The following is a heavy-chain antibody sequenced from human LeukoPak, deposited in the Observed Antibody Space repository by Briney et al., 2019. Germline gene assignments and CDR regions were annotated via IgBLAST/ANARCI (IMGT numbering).Heavy chain of an antibody. CDR2: INHSGST. Sequence: SETLSLTCAVYGGSFSGYYWSWIRQPPGKGLEWIGEINHSGSTNYNPSLKSRVTISVDTSKNQFSLKLSPVTAADTAVYYCASGYSSSWYAELPDAFDIWGQGTMVTVSS. CDR3: ASGYSSSWYAELPDAFDI. V-gene: IGHV4-34*01. J-gene: IGHJ3*02. CDR1: GGSFSGYY. D-gene: IGHD6-13*01.